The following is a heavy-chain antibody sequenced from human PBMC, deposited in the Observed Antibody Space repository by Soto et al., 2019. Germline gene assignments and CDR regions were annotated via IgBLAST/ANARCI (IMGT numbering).Heavy chain of an antibody. CDR1: GFTFNTFW. J-gene: IGHJ4*02. Sequence: EVQLVESGGGVVQPGGSLRLSCTASGFTFNTFWMTWVRQAPGKGLEWVASIKHDGSDSWYVDSVEGRFIASRDNAKNSQILQMDSPRAEGTGVNYWARWWGYDFDLWGQGTLVTVSS. CDR3: ARWWGYDFDL. V-gene: IGHV3-7*01. D-gene: IGHD2-15*01. CDR2: IKHDGSDS.